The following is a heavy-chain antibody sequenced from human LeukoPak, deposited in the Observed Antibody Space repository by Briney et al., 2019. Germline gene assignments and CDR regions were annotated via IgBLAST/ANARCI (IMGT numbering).Heavy chain of an antibody. V-gene: IGHV3-7*03. CDR1: GFTFSIYW. CDR3: ARGGDYLDF. J-gene: IGHJ4*02. Sequence: GGSLRLSCAASGFTFSIYWMSWVRQGPGNGLERVANIKKDGSEKYYVDSVKGRFTISRDNATNSLYLQMNSLRAEDTAVYYCARGGDYLDFWGQGTLVTVSS. CDR2: IKKDGSEK.